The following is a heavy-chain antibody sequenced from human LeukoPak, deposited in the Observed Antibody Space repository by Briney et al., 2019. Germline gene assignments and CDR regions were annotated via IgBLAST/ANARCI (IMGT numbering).Heavy chain of an antibody. Sequence: ASVKVSCKASGYTFTGYYMHWVRQAPGRGLEWMGRINPNSGGTNYAQKFQGRVTMTRDTSISTAYMELSRLRSDDTAVYYCARGDYDFWSGYYRTWGQGTLVTVSS. V-gene: IGHV1-2*06. CDR2: INPNSGGT. CDR3: ARGDYDFWSGYYRT. J-gene: IGHJ5*02. CDR1: GYTFTGYY. D-gene: IGHD3-3*01.